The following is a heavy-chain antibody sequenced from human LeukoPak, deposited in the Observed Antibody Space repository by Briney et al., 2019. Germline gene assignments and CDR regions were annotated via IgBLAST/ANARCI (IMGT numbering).Heavy chain of an antibody. Sequence: GGSLRLSCAASGFTFSRFWMSWVRQAPDKGLDWVAKINEDGSEAYYVDSVKGRFTISRDNPKNSVSLQMNSLRAEDTALYYCARREWLRHERTGYYAFDAWGQGTLVTVSS. V-gene: IGHV3-7*01. CDR2: INEDGSEA. CDR3: ARREWLRHERTGYYAFDA. D-gene: IGHD1-26*01. CDR1: GFTFSRFW. J-gene: IGHJ5*02.